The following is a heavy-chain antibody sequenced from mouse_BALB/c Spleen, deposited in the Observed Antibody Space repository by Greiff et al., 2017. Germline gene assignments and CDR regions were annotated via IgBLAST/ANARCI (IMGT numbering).Heavy chain of an antibody. J-gene: IGHJ4*01. CDR1: GFTFSSFG. V-gene: IGHV5-17*02. D-gene: IGHD2-10*02. Sequence: EVQGVESGGGLVQPGGSRKLSCAASGFTFSSFGMHWVRQAPEKGLEWVAYISSGSSTIYYADTVKGRFTISRDNPKNTLFLQMTSLRSEDTAMYYCAREGFLRSYGNYRAMDYWGQGTSVTVSS. CDR2: ISSGSSTI. CDR3: AREGFLRSYGNYRAMDY.